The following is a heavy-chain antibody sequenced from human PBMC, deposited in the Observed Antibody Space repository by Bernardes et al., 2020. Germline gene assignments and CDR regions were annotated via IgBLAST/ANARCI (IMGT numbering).Heavy chain of an antibody. D-gene: IGHD1-26*01. CDR2: IYYSGST. Sequence: SVILSRTSTVSGGSISSSSYYWGWIRQPTGKRLEWIGSIYYSGSTYYNPSLKSRVTISVDTSKNQFSLKLSSVTAADTAVYYCGLSGSSEDWGQGTLVTVSS. V-gene: IGHV4-39*01. CDR3: GLSGSSED. J-gene: IGHJ4*02. CDR1: GGSISSSSYY.